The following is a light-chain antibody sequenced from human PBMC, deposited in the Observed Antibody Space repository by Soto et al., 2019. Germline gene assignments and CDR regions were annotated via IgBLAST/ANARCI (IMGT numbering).Light chain of an antibody. V-gene: IGKV1-33*01. J-gene: IGKJ2*01. Sequence: DLQMTQSPSSLSASVGDRVTITCQASQDISNYLNWYQQKPGKAPKLLIYDASNLETGVPSRFSGSGSGTDFTFTISSLQPEDIATYYCQQYDNLLPYTFGQGTKLEIK. CDR1: QDISNY. CDR2: DAS. CDR3: QQYDNLLPYT.